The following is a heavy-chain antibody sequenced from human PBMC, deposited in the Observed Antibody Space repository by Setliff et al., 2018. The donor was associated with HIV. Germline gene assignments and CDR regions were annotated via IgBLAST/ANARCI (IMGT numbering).Heavy chain of an antibody. Sequence: GASVKVSCKASGYTFTGYYMHWVRQAPGQGLEWMGWINPNSGGTNYAQKFQGWVTMTRDTSISTAYMELSRLRSDDTAVYYCARDLGYYDSSGYYYWGQGTLVTVSS. CDR3: ARDLGYYDSSGYYY. CDR1: GYTFTGYY. D-gene: IGHD3-22*01. CDR2: INPNSGGT. J-gene: IGHJ4*02. V-gene: IGHV1-2*04.